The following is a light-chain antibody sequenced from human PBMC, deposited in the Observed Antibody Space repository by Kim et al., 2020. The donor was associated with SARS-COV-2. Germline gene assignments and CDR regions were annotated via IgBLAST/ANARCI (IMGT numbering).Light chain of an antibody. CDR2: AAS. Sequence: SVGDRVTITCRASQSIGNYLNWYQHKPGKAPKLLIHAASSLQSDVPSRFSCSGSGTDFTLTISGLQPEDFTTYFCQQSYSTPQITFGPGTRLEIK. CDR3: QQSYSTPQIT. V-gene: IGKV1-39*01. J-gene: IGKJ5*01. CDR1: QSIGNY.